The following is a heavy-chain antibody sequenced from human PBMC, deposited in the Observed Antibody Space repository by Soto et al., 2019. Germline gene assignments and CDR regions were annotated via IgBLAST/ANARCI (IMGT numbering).Heavy chain of an antibody. D-gene: IGHD3-16*02. CDR1: GGSISSSNW. Sequence: SETLSLTCAVSGGSISSSNWWSWVRQSPGKGLEWIGEVYHSGSTNYNPSLKSRVTISVDTSKNQFSLKLSSVTAAGTAVYYCARAGGRRDYVWGSYHPYGMDVWGQGTTVTVSS. CDR2: VYHSGST. J-gene: IGHJ6*02. CDR3: ARAGGRRDYVWGSYHPYGMDV. V-gene: IGHV4-4*02.